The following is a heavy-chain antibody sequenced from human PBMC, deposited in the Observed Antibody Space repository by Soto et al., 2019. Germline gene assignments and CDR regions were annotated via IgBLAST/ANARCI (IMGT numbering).Heavy chain of an antibody. CDR1: GYTFTNYG. V-gene: IGHV1-18*04. Sequence: QVQLVQSGAEVKKPGASVKVSCKASGYTFTNYGISWVRQAPGQGLEWMGWINVYNGNINYAQNFQGRVTITTDTSTSTAYMELRSLRSDDTAVYSCARKKDLYFGMDVWGQGNTVTVSS. J-gene: IGHJ6*02. CDR2: INVYNGNI. CDR3: ARKKDLYFGMDV. D-gene: IGHD2-15*01.